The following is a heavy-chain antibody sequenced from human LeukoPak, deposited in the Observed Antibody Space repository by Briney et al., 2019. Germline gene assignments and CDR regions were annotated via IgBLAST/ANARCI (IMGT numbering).Heavy chain of an antibody. CDR2: IYPGDSDT. CDR1: GYSFTSYW. V-gene: IGHV5-51*01. CDR3: ARHLIYWGKFQPVDY. D-gene: IGHD3-16*01. J-gene: IGHJ4*02. Sequence: GESLKISCKGSGYSFTSYWIGWVRQMPGKGLEWMGIIYPGDSDTRYSPSFQGQVTISADKSISTAYLQWSSLKASDTAMYYCARHLIYWGKFQPVDYWGQGTLVTASS.